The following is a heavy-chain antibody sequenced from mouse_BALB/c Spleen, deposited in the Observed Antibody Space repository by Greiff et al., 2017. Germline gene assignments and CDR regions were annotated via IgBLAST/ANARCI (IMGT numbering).Heavy chain of an antibody. CDR1: GFTFSSFG. Sequence: EVMLVESGGGLVQPGGSRKLSCAASGFTFSSFGMHWVRQAPEKGLEWVAYISSGSSTIYYADTVKGRFTISRDNPKNTLFLQMTSLRSEDTAMYYCARDYYGSSYGLAYWGQGTLVTVSA. D-gene: IGHD1-1*01. V-gene: IGHV5-17*02. J-gene: IGHJ3*01. CDR3: ARDYYGSSYGLAY. CDR2: ISSGSSTI.